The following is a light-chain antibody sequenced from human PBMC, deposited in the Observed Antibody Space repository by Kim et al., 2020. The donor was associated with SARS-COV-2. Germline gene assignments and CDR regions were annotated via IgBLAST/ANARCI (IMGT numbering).Light chain of an antibody. J-gene: IGKJ5*01. Sequence: SPGESATLTCRASQSVSTFLAWYQQKPGQAPRLLIYDASNRATGIPARFSGSGSGTDFTLTISSLEPEDFGIYYCQERSNWPPITFGQGTRLEIK. CDR3: QERSNWPPIT. CDR1: QSVSTF. CDR2: DAS. V-gene: IGKV3-11*01.